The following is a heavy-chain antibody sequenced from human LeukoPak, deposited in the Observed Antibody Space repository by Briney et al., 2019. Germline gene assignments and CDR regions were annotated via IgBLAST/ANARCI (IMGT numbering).Heavy chain of an antibody. V-gene: IGHV4-59*11. J-gene: IGHJ6*03. D-gene: IGHD6-19*01. Sequence: SETLSLTCSVSGGSISSHYWTWGREPPGQALEFIGYIYYGGRTQYNPSLKSRVTMTMDTSKNQFSLRLNSDSAADTAGYYCARAVTVAGTFYFYMDVWGKGTTVTVSS. CDR1: GGSISSHY. CDR2: IYYGGRT. CDR3: ARAVTVAGTFYFYMDV.